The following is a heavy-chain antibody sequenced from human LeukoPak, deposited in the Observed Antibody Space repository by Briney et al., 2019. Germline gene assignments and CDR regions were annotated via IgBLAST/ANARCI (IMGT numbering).Heavy chain of an antibody. D-gene: IGHD6-13*01. CDR1: GYTVTELS. J-gene: IGHJ4*02. V-gene: IGHV1-24*01. CDR3: ARGIGYGGSSWYVY. Sequence: ASVNLSCKVSGYTVTELSMHWVRHAPRKGLGWMGGFDPEDGETIYAQKFQGRVTMTEDKSTDTAYMELSRLRSEDRAVYCCARGIGYGGSSWYVYWGEGALVTVSS. CDR2: FDPEDGET.